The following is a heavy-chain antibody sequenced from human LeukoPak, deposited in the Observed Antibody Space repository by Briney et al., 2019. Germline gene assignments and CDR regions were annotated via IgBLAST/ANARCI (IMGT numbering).Heavy chain of an antibody. Sequence: PGGSLRLSCAASGFTVSSNYMSWVRQAPGKGLEWVSVIYSGGSTYYADSVKGRFTISRDNSKNTLYLQMNSLRAEDTAVYYCARDSWGGSGYSWFDPWGQGTLVTVSS. J-gene: IGHJ5*02. CDR2: IYSGGST. D-gene: IGHD3-22*01. V-gene: IGHV3-53*01. CDR3: ARDSWGGSGYSWFDP. CDR1: GFTVSSNY.